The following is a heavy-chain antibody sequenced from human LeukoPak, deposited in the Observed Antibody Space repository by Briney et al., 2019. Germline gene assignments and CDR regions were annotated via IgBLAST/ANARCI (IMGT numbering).Heavy chain of an antibody. J-gene: IGHJ4*02. CDR1: GFTFSGYG. Sequence: GRSLRLSCAASGFTFSGYGMHWVRQTPGKGLEWVATISYDGSNKYYADSVKGRFTVSRDNSKNTLYLQMSSLRAEDTAVYSCAKDALSGSHSRYYFDYWGQGTLVTVSS. V-gene: IGHV3-30*18. CDR2: ISYDGSNK. CDR3: AKDALSGSHSRYYFDY. D-gene: IGHD1-26*01.